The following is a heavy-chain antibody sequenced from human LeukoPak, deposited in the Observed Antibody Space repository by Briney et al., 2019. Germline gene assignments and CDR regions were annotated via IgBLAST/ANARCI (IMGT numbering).Heavy chain of an antibody. Sequence: PSETLSLTCTVSGGSISSYYWSWSRQPPGKGLEWIGYIDDSGSTNYNPSLESRVTISVDTSKKQFSLKLSSVTAADTAVYYCARHLQYYGSGSYYPYYSYGMDVWSQGTTVTVSS. D-gene: IGHD3-10*01. V-gene: IGHV4-59*08. CDR2: IDDSGST. CDR1: GGSISSYY. CDR3: ARHLQYYGSGSYYPYYSYGMDV. J-gene: IGHJ6*02.